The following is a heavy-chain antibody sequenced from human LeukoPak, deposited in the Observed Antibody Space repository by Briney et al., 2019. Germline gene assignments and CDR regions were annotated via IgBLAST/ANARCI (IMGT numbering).Heavy chain of an antibody. J-gene: IGHJ4*02. CDR3: ARELPWVRFDY. Sequence: PSETLSLTCTVSGGSISSSSYYWGWIRQPPGKGLEWIGSIYYSGSTYYNPSLKSRVTISVDTSKNQFSLKLSSVAAADTAVYYCARELPWVRFDYWGQGTLVTVSS. D-gene: IGHD1-26*01. V-gene: IGHV4-39*07. CDR2: IYYSGST. CDR1: GGSISSSSYY.